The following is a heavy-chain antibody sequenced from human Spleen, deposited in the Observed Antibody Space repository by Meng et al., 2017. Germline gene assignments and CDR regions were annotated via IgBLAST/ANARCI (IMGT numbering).Heavy chain of an antibody. CDR3: AKDNWGKVY. J-gene: IGHJ4*02. V-gene: IGHV3-23*04. D-gene: IGHD7-27*01. CDR1: GFTFSNYA. CDR2: ISGTSGTT. Sequence: VQLVESGGGVVQPGRSLRLSCAASGFTFSNYALHWVRQAPGKGLEWVSAISGTSGTTYYADSVKGRFTISRDNSKNTLYLQMNSLRAEDTALYYCAKDNWGKVYWGQGTLVTVSS.